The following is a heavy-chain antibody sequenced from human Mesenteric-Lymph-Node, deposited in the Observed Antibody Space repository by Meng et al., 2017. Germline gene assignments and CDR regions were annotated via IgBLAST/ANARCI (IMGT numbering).Heavy chain of an antibody. J-gene: IGHJ6*02. V-gene: IGHV3-48*03. CDR3: ARDQVAAAGPTPYYYYGMDV. D-gene: IGHD6-13*01. Sequence: GESLKISCAASGFSFSSYEMNWVRQAPGKGLEWVSYIVSSGSTIYYADSVEGRFTISRDNAKNSLFLQMNSLRAEDTAVYYCARDQVAAAGPTPYYYYGMDVWGQGTTVTVSS. CDR1: GFSFSSYE. CDR2: IVSSGSTI.